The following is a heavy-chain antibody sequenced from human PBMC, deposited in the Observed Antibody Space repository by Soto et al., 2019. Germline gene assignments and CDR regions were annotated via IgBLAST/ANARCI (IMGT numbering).Heavy chain of an antibody. CDR3: TRAGGLGAVAVDY. J-gene: IGHJ4*02. D-gene: IGHD6-19*01. CDR2: IYHSGST. Sequence: QLQLQESGSGLVKPSQTLSLTCAVSGGSISSGGYSWSWIRQPPGKGLEWIGYIYHSGSTYYNPSLSSGVTISVDRSKNQFSLKLSSVTAADTAVYYCTRAGGLGAVAVDYWCQGTLVTVSS. CDR1: GGSISSGGYS. V-gene: IGHV4-30-2*01.